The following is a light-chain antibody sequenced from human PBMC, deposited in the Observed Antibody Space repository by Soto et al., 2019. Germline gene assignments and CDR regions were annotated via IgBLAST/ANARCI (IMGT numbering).Light chain of an antibody. CDR2: DAS. CDR1: QDISNY. CDR3: QQYDNLPLT. J-gene: IGKJ4*01. Sequence: DIQMTQSPSSLSASVGDRVTITCQASQDISNYLNWYQQKPGKAPKLLIYDASNLETGVPSRFSGSGSGTDFTFTISSLQPEDIATYYCQQYDNLPLTFGGGTTVEIE. V-gene: IGKV1-33*01.